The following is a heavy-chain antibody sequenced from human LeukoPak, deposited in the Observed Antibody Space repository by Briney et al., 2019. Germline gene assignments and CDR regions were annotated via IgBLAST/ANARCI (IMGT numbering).Heavy chain of an antibody. CDR2: IYYSGST. Sequence: PSETLSLTCTVSGGSISSSSYYWGWIRQPPGKGLEWIGSIYYSGSTYYNPSLKSRVTISVDTSKNQFSLKLSSVTAADTAVYYCARDQRGAMVSPFDYWGQGTLVTVSS. CDR3: ARDQRGAMVSPFDY. J-gene: IGHJ4*02. CDR1: GGSISSSSYY. D-gene: IGHD5-18*01. V-gene: IGHV4-39*07.